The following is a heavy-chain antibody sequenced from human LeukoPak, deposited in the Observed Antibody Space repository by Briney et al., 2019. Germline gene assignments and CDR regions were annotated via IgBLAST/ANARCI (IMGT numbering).Heavy chain of an antibody. D-gene: IGHD6-19*01. Sequence: GGSLRLSCAASGFTFSSYDMNWVRQTPGKGLEGVSSISSSSSYIFYADSVKGRFTISRDNAKNSLYLQMNSLRAEDTAVYYCARKDIAVAGTDYWGQGTLVTVSS. CDR1: GFTFSSYD. J-gene: IGHJ4*02. CDR3: ARKDIAVAGTDY. V-gene: IGHV3-21*01. CDR2: ISSSSSYI.